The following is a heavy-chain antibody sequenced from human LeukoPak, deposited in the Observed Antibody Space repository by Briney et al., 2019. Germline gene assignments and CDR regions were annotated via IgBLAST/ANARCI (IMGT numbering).Heavy chain of an antibody. Sequence: PGRSLRLSCAASGFTFSSYGMDWVRQAPGKGLEWVAVISYDGSNKYYADSVKGRFTISRDNSKNTLYLQMNSLRAEDTAVYYCAKAFDYWGQGTLVTVSS. CDR3: AKAFDY. CDR2: ISYDGSNK. V-gene: IGHV3-30*18. CDR1: GFTFSSYG. J-gene: IGHJ4*02.